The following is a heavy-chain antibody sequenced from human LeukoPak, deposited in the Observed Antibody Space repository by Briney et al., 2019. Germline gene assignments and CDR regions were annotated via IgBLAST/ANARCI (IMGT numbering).Heavy chain of an antibody. Sequence: GGSLRLSCAASGFTFSSYGMHWVRQAPGKGLEWVAVISYDGSNKYYADSVKGRFTISRDNSKNTLHLQMNSLRAEDTAVYYCAKDLGVVVTTFDYWGQGTLVTVSS. CDR3: AKDLGVVVTTFDY. J-gene: IGHJ4*02. CDR2: ISYDGSNK. D-gene: IGHD3-22*01. V-gene: IGHV3-30*18. CDR1: GFTFSSYG.